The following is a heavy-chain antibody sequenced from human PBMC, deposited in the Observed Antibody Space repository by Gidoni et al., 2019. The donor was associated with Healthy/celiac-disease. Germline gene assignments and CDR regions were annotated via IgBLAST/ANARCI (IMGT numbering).Heavy chain of an antibody. D-gene: IGHD1-26*01. CDR3: ARISSYSPYYYYYGMDV. J-gene: IGHJ6*02. CDR1: GFTFRSYS. CDR2: ISSSSSYI. Sequence: EVQLFESGGGLVKPWGSLRLSCAASGFTFRSYSMNWVRQAPGTGLEWVASISSSSSYIYYADSVKGRFTISRDNAKNSLYLQMNSLRAEDTAVYYCARISSYSPYYYYYGMDVWGQGTTVTVSS. V-gene: IGHV3-21*01.